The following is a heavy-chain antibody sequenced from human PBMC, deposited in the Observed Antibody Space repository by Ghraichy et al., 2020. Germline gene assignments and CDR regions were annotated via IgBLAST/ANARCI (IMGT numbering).Heavy chain of an antibody. V-gene: IGHV4-39*01. J-gene: IGHJ4*02. CDR2: IYYSGST. CDR3: AGRTMVRGVEFDY. CDR1: GGSISSSSYY. D-gene: IGHD3-10*01. Sequence: SETLSLTCTVSGGSISSSSYYWGWIRQPPGKGLEWIGSIYYSGSTYYNPSLKSRVTISVDTSKNQFSLKLSSVTAADTAVYYCAGRTMVRGVEFDYWGQGTLVTVSS.